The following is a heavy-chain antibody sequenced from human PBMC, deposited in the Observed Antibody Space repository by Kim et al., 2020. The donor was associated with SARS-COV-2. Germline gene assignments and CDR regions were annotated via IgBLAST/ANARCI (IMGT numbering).Heavy chain of an antibody. Sequence: AVSVQSRITINPDTSENQFSLQLNSVTPEETAVYYCARRSTSSSGFSFDYWGQGALVTVSS. J-gene: IGHJ4*02. D-gene: IGHD6-19*01. CDR3: ARRSTSSSGFSFDY. V-gene: IGHV6-1*01.